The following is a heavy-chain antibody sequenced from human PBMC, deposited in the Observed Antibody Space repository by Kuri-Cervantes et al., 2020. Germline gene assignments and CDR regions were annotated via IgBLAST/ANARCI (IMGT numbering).Heavy chain of an antibody. Sequence: SETLSLTCTVSGGSISSSSYYWGWIRQPPGKGLEWIGSIYYSRSTYYNPSLKSRVTISVDTSKNQFSLKLSSVTAADTAVYYCARVYVWGSYRSDYWGQGTLVTVSS. CDR1: GGSISSSSYY. V-gene: IGHV4-39*07. CDR3: ARVYVWGSYRSDY. CDR2: IYYSRST. D-gene: IGHD3-16*02. J-gene: IGHJ4*02.